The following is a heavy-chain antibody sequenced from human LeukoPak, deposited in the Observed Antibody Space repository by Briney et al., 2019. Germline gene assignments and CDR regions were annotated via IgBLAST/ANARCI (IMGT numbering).Heavy chain of an antibody. CDR2: IYYSGST. CDR3: AGHLRGVIIKGVGNMDV. Sequence: SETLSLTCTVSGGSISGTTYYWGWIRQPPGKGLEWIGSIYYSGSTYYNPSLKSRVTISVDTSKNQFSLKLSSVTAADTAVYYCAGHLRGVIIKGVGNMDVWGKGTTVTVSS. J-gene: IGHJ6*03. D-gene: IGHD3-10*01. CDR1: GGSISGTTYY. V-gene: IGHV4-39*01.